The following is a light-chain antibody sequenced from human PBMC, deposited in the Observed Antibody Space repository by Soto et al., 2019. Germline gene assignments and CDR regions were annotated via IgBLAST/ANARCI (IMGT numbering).Light chain of an antibody. CDR3: QQYNSYST. CDR2: DAS. V-gene: IGKV1-5*01. Sequence: DIXMTQSPSTLSASVGDRVTITCRASQSIXSWLAWYQQKPGKAPKLLIYDASSLESGVPSRFSGSGSGTEFTLTISSLQPDDFATYYCQQYNSYSTFGQGTKVEIK. J-gene: IGKJ1*01. CDR1: QSIXSW.